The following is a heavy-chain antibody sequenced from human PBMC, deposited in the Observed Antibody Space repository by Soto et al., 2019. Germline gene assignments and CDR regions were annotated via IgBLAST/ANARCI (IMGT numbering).Heavy chain of an antibody. CDR2: ITTYNGNT. Sequence: GASVKVSCKASGSTFSSYGVSWVRQAPGQGLEWMGWITTYNGNTNYAQKLQGRVTMTTDTSTSTAYMELRSLRSDDTAVYYCARGPIFGVVTSLLDPWGQGTLVIVSS. J-gene: IGHJ5*02. CDR1: GSTFSSYG. D-gene: IGHD3-3*01. V-gene: IGHV1-18*01. CDR3: ARGPIFGVVTSLLDP.